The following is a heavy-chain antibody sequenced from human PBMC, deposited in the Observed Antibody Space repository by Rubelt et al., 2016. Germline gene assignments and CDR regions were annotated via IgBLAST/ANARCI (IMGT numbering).Heavy chain of an antibody. D-gene: IGHD2-2*01. CDR2: VSGSGTNT. CDR3: AKESTFCSSSSCYGTFDY. Sequence: EVQLLESGGGLVQPGASLRLSCATSGFTFSSYPMSWVRQAPGKGLEWVSGVSGSGTNTYYADSVKGRFTISRDNSKNTLYLQMNSLRAEDTAVYYCAKESTFCSSSSCYGTFDYWGQGTLVTVSS. J-gene: IGHJ4*02. CDR1: GFTFSSYP. V-gene: IGHV3-23*01.